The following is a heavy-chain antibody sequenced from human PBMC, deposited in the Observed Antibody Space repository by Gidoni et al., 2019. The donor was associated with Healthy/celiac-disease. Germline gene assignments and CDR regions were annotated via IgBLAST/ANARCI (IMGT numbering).Heavy chain of an antibody. V-gene: IGHV1-69*06. D-gene: IGHD4-17*01. CDR2: IIPIFGTA. CDR3: ARSGHYGDYESENGMDV. CDR1: GGTFSSYA. Sequence: QVQLVQSGAEVKKPGSSVKVSCKASGGTFSSYAISWVRQAPGQGLEWMGGIIPIFGTANYAQKFQGRVTITADKSTSTAYMELSSLRSEDTAVYYCARSGHYGDYESENGMDVWGQGTTVTVSS. J-gene: IGHJ6*02.